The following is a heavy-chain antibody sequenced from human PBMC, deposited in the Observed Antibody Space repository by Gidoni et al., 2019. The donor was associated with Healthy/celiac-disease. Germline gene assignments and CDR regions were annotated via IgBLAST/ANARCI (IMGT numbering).Heavy chain of an antibody. V-gene: IGHV2-5*02. CDR2: IYWDDDK. J-gene: IGHJ5*02. CDR1: GFSLSTSGVG. D-gene: IGHD5-18*01. CDR3: AHVTGQLWLVNWFDP. Sequence: QITLKESGPTLVKPTQTLTLTCTFSGFSLSTSGVGVGWIRQPPGKALEWLALIYWDDDKRYSPSLKSRLTITKDTSKNQVVLTMTNMNPVDTATYYCAHVTGQLWLVNWFDPWGQGTLVTVSS.